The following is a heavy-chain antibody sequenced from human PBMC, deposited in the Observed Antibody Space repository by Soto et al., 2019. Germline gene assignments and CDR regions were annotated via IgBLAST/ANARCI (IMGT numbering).Heavy chain of an antibody. CDR2: IYHSGST. CDR3: AGGVTLGY. D-gene: IGHD7-27*01. Sequence: QLQLQESGSGLVKPSQTLSLTCAVSGGSISSGGDSWSWIRQPPGKGMEWIGYIYHSGSTYYNPFLMSRVTISVDRSKNQFSLKPGSVTAADTAAYYWAGGVTLGYWGPGTLVTVSS. J-gene: IGHJ4*02. V-gene: IGHV4-30-2*01. CDR1: GGSISSGGDS.